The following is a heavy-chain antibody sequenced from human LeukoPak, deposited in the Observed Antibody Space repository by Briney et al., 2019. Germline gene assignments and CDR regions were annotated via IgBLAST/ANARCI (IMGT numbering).Heavy chain of an antibody. CDR1: GFTFSTYW. V-gene: IGHV3-74*01. Sequence: GGSLRLSCAASGFTFSTYWMHWVRQAPGKGLVWVSRINNDGSSRSYADSVKGRFTISRDNSKNTLFLQMNSLRAEDTAVYYCAKDDRIQTRRYSYNYWGQGTLVTVSS. D-gene: IGHD5-18*01. CDR2: INNDGSSR. J-gene: IGHJ4*02. CDR3: AKDDRIQTRRYSYNY.